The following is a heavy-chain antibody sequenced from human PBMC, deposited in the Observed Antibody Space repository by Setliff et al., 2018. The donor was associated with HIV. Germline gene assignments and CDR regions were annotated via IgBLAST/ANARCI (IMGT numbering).Heavy chain of an antibody. CDR3: ARDFYGTSGYPEGYFQH. V-gene: IGHV1-46*01. D-gene: IGHD3-22*01. J-gene: IGHJ1*01. Sequence: ASVKVSCKASGYTFTNYYMHWVRQAPGQGLEWMGIINPTGGSTTYAQKFQGRVTMTRDMSTSTVYMELSSLRSEDRAMYYCARDFYGTSGYPEGYFQHWGQGTLGTVSA. CDR1: GYTFTNYY. CDR2: INPTGGST.